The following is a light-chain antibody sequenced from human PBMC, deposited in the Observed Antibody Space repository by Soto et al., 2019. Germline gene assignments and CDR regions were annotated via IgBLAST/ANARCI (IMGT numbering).Light chain of an antibody. J-gene: IGKJ1*01. CDR3: QQRSNWLWT. V-gene: IGKV3-11*01. CDR1: QNIKSY. Sequence: EIVLTQSPATLSLSPGERATLSCRASQNIKSYLAWYQQKPGQAPRLLISDASNRATGIPARFSGSGSGTDFTLTISSLEPEDFAVYYCQQRSNWLWTFGQGTKVEIK. CDR2: DAS.